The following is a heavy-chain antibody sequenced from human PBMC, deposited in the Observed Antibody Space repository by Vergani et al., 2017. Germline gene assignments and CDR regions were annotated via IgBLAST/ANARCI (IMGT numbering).Heavy chain of an antibody. V-gene: IGHV4-4*07. CDR2: IYTSGST. CDR3: ARDFAWAHGDYYYYYMDV. Sequence: QVQLQESGPGLVKPSGTLSLTCAVSGGSISSNYWSWIRQPAGKGLEWIGRIYTSGSTNYNPSLKSRVTMSVDTSKNQFSLKLSSVTAADTAVYYCARDFAWAHGDYYYYYMDVWGKGTTVTVSS. CDR1: GGSISSNY. D-gene: IGHD3-9*01. J-gene: IGHJ6*03.